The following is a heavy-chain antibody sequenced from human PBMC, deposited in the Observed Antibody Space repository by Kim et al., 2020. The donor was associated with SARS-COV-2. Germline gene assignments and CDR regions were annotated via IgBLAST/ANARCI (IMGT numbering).Heavy chain of an antibody. V-gene: IGHV3-74*01. J-gene: IGHJ6*02. Sequence: GGSLRLSCAASGFTFSSYWMHWVRQAPGKGLVWVSRINSDGSSTSYADSVKGRFTISRDNAKNTLYLQMNSLRAEDTAVYYCARDHGSGSYFYSYYYGMDVWGQGTTVTVSS. CDR2: INSDGSST. CDR3: ARDHGSGSYFYSYYYGMDV. CDR1: GFTFSSYW. D-gene: IGHD1-26*01.